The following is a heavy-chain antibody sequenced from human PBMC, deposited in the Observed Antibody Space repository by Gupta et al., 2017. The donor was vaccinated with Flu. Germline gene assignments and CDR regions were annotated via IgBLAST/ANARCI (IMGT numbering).Heavy chain of an antibody. CDR1: GNSFTDYS. CDR2: IDPNNGGT. Sequence: QVQLVQSGAEVKKPGASVKVSCKASGNSFTDYSVHWVRQAPGQGLEWMGRIDPNNGGTNYAQKFQSRVTMTRDTSISTIYMEVDGLRSDDTAVYYWTRAPQWVETYYFDYWGQGTLVTVSS. V-gene: IGHV1-2*06. CDR3: TRAPQWVETYYFDY. J-gene: IGHJ4*02. D-gene: IGHD6-19*01.